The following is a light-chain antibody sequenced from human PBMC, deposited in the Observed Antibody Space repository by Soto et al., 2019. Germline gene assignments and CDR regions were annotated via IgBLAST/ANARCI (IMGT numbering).Light chain of an antibody. CDR1: QRVSTY. V-gene: IGKV3-11*01. J-gene: IGKJ5*01. CDR2: GAS. CDR3: QQRGTWPPVIS. Sequence: EIVLTQSPGTLSLSPGERATLSCRASQRVSTYFAWIQQKPGQAPRLLIYGASKRADGIPARFSGSESGTDFTLNISSIEPEDFGIYYCQQRGTWPPVISFGQGTRLEIK.